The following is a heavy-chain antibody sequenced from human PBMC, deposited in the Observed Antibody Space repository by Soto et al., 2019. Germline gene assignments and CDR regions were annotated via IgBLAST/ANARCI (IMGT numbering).Heavy chain of an antibody. V-gene: IGHV5-51*01. CDR1: GYSFTSYW. D-gene: IGHD6-13*01. CDR2: IYPGDSDT. J-gene: IGHJ6*02. Sequence: PGESLKISCKGSGYSFTSYWIGWVRQMPGKGLEWMGIIYPGDSDTRYSPSFQGQVTISADKSISTAYLQWSSLKASDTAMYYCASHTSDSPAQQNSCMVDWGPETTLTASS. CDR3: ASHTSDSPAQQNSCMVD.